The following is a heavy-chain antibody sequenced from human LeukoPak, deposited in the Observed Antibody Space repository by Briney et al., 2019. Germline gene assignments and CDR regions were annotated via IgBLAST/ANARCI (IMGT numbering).Heavy chain of an antibody. V-gene: IGHV1-2*02. D-gene: IGHD6-13*01. CDR3: ARYPSSSWYGDFDY. Sequence: ASVKVSCKASGYTFTGYYMHWVRQAPGQGLEWMGWINPNSGGTNYAQKFQGRVTMTRDTSISTAYMELSRLRSDDTAVYYCARYPSSSWYGDFDYWGQGTLVTVSS. CDR2: INPNSGGT. J-gene: IGHJ4*02. CDR1: GYTFTGYY.